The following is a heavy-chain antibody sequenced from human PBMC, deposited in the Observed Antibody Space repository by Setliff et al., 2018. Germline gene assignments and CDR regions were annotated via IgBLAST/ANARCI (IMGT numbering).Heavy chain of an antibody. V-gene: IGHV1-2*02. CDR3: ARSPLPPPGPGYYYDNSYYYYMDV. CDR1: GYTFTGYY. CDR2: INPNSGGT. Sequence: ASVKVSCKASGYTFTGYYVHWVRQAPGQGLEWMGWINPNSGGTNYAQRFQGRVTMTRDTSISTAYMELSRLRSDDTAVYYCARSPLPPPGPGYYYDNSYYYYMDVWGKGTTVAVSS. J-gene: IGHJ6*03. D-gene: IGHD3-22*01.